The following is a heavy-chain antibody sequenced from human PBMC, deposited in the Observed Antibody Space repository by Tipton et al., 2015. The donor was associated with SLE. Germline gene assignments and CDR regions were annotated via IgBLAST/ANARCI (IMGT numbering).Heavy chain of an antibody. Sequence: LRLSCTVSGVSISDHSWGWIRQPPGKGLEWIGYISYSGRSNYNPFLKSQVTISLDTSKNQVSLKVSSVTAADTAVYYCARRFRDSYYFDYWGQGTLVTVSS. V-gene: IGHV4-59*08. CDR1: GVSISDHS. CDR2: ISYSGRS. J-gene: IGHJ4*02. CDR3: ARRFRDSYYFDY.